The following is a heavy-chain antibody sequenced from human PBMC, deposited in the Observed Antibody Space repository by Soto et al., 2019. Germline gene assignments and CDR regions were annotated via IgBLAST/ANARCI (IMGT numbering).Heavy chain of an antibody. CDR3: ARDTPPDGDYSV. D-gene: IGHD4-17*01. CDR1: GVSISSYY. CDR2: IYYSGST. J-gene: IGHJ4*02. V-gene: IGHV4-59*01. Sequence: SETLSLTCTVSGVSISSYYWSWIRQPPGKGLEWIGYIYYSGSTNYNPSLKSRVTISVDTSKNQFSLKLSSVTAADTAVYYCARDTPPDGDYSVWGQGTLVTVSS.